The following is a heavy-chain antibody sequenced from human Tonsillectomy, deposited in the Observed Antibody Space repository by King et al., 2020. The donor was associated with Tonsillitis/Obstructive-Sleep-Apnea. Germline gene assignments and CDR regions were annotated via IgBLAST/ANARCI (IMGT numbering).Heavy chain of an antibody. CDR1: GGSFSAYY. CDR2: INHSVST. CDR3: ARGMVVATFYFYYMDV. V-gene: IGHV4-34*01. Sequence: VQLQQWGAGLLKPSDTLSLTCAVYGGSFSAYYWSWICQPPGKGLEWIGDINHSVSTNYNPSFKSQVTMSVDTYKNQFALNLSSVTAADTAVYYCARGMVVATFYFYYMDVWGKGTTVTVSS. J-gene: IGHJ6*03. D-gene: IGHD2-15*01.